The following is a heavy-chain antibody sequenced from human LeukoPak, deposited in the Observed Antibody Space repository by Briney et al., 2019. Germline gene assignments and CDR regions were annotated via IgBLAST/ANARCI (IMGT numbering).Heavy chain of an antibody. Sequence: GGSLRLSCAASGFTFNNYWMSWVRQAPGKGLEWVANIKRDGSEQYYVGSVKGRFTISRDNARNSLYLQMNSLRAEDTAVYYCARLLIVGTAYCMDVWGKGTTVTVSS. V-gene: IGHV3-7*01. D-gene: IGHD1-26*01. CDR3: ARLLIVGTAYCMDV. J-gene: IGHJ6*03. CDR1: GFTFNNYW. CDR2: IKRDGSEQ.